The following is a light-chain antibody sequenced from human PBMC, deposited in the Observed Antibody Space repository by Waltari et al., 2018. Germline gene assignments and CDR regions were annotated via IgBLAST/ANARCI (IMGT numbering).Light chain of an antibody. CDR3: QQRSNWPRT. CDR2: DAS. V-gene: IGKV3-11*01. Sequence: EIVLTQSPATLSLSPGETATLSCRASQSVGTYLAWYQQKPGQAPRLLIYDASNRATGIPDRFRGSGSGTDFTLTISSLEAEDFAVYYCQQRSNWPRTFGQGTKVELK. J-gene: IGKJ1*01. CDR1: QSVGTY.